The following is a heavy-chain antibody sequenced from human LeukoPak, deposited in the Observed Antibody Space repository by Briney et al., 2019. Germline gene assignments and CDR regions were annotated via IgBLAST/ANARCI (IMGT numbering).Heavy chain of an antibody. V-gene: IGHV1-2*02. Sequence: ASVKVTCTASGYTFTGYYMHWVGQPPGQGLDGMGWINPNSGGTNYSKKFQGRVTMTRDTSISTAYMELSRLRSDDTAVYSCARDSVLHLLTEAVGWFDPGGERTLVTVS. CDR3: ARDSVLHLLTEAVGWFDP. CDR1: GYTFTGYY. J-gene: IGHJ5*02. CDR2: INPNSGGT. D-gene: IGHD5/OR15-5a*01.